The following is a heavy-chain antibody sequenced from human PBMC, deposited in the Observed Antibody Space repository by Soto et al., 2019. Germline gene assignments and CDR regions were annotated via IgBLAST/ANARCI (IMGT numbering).Heavy chain of an antibody. J-gene: IGHJ5*02. CDR2: IIPIFGTA. V-gene: IGHV1-69*05. Sequence: SVKVSCKASGGTFISYAISWVRQAPGQGLEWMGWIIPIFGTANYAQKFQGRATITTDESTSTAYMELSSLRSEDTAVYYCARGHFYGDYGMGKNWFDPWGQGTLVTVSS. CDR3: ARGHFYGDYGMGKNWFDP. D-gene: IGHD4-17*01. CDR1: GGTFISYA.